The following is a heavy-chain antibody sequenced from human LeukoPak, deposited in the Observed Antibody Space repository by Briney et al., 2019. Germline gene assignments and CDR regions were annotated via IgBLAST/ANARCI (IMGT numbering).Heavy chain of an antibody. CDR3: ARDSGGRWLQYFDY. D-gene: IGHD5-24*01. Sequence: GGSLRLSCAASGFTFSSYEMNGVRQAPGKGLEWVSYISSSGSTIYYADSVKGRFTISRDNAKNSLYLQMNSLRAEDTAVYYCARDSGGRWLQYFDYWGQGTLVTVSS. V-gene: IGHV3-48*03. CDR2: ISSSGSTI. J-gene: IGHJ4*02. CDR1: GFTFSSYE.